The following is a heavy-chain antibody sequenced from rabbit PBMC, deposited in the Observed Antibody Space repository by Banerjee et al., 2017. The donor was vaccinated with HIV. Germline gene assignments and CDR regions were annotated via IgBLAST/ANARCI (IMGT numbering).Heavy chain of an antibody. Sequence: QSLEESGGDLVKPGASLTLTCTASGFSFSSSDYMCWVRQAPGKGLEWISCIAGGSGYYATWAKGRFTISKTSSTTVTLQMTSLTAADTATYFCGRSYVGKAITSLNLWGPGTLVTVS. V-gene: IGHV1S40*01. D-gene: IGHD4-2*01. CDR2: IAGGSG. CDR1: GFSFSSSDY. J-gene: IGHJ4*01. CDR3: GRSYVGKAITSLNL.